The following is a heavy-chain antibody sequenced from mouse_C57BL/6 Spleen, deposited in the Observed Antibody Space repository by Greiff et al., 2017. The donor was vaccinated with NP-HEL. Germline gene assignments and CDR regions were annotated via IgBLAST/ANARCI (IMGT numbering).Heavy chain of an antibody. V-gene: IGHV3-6*01. J-gene: IGHJ2*01. CDR1: GYSITSGYF. CDR3: AREDYCSLDY. Sequence: DVKLQESGPGLVKPSQSLSLTCSVSGYSITSGYFWNWIRQLPGNQLECMGYISYDGSNNYTPSLKNRISIPRDTSKNQFFLKLNSVTTEDTATYYVAREDYCSLDYWGQGTTLTVSS. CDR2: ISYDGSN. D-gene: IGHD1-1*01.